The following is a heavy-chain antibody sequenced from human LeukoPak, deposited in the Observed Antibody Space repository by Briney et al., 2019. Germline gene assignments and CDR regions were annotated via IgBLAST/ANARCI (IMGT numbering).Heavy chain of an antibody. D-gene: IGHD6-19*01. CDR3: ASSPGIAVLDYMDV. J-gene: IGHJ6*03. V-gene: IGHV1-2*02. CDR2: INPNSGGT. CDR1: GYTFTGYY. Sequence: GASVKVSCKASGYTFTGYYMHWVRQAPGQGLEWMGWINPNSGGTNYAQKFQGRVTMTRDTSISTAYMELSRLRSDDTAVYYCASSPGIAVLDYMDVWGKGTTVTISS.